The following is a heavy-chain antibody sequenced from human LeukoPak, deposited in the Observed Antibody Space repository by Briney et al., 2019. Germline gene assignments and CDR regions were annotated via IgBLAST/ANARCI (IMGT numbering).Heavy chain of an antibody. CDR3: ANVWGSYRYNYYGMDV. CDR2: INHSGST. D-gene: IGHD3-16*02. J-gene: IGHJ6*02. V-gene: IGHV4-34*01. CDR1: GGSFSDYY. Sequence: SETLSLTCAVYGGSFSDYYWSWIRQPPGKGLEWIGEINHSGSTNYNPSLKSRVTISIDTSKNQFSLKLSSVTAADTAVYYCANVWGSYRYNYYGMDVWGQGTTVTVSS.